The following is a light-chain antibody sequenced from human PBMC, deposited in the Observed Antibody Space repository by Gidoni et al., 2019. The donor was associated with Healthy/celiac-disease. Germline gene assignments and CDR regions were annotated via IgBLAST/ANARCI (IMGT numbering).Light chain of an antibody. CDR2: GAS. V-gene: IGKV3-20*01. J-gene: IGKJ3*01. CDR1: QSVSSSY. CDR3: QQYGSSPGT. Sequence: ELLFTQSPGTLSLSPGERAPRPCRASQSVSSSYLAWYQQKPGQAPRLLIYGASSRDTGIPDRFSGSGSGTDFTLTISRLEPEDFAVYYCQQYGSSPGTFGPGTKVEIK.